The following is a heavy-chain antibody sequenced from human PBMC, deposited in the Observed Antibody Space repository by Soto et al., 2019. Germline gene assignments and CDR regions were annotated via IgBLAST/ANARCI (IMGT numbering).Heavy chain of an antibody. J-gene: IGHJ6*02. V-gene: IGHV3-33*01. CDR2: IWYDGSNK. D-gene: IGHD1-1*01. Sequence: PGGSLRLSCAASGFTFSSYGMHWVRQAPGKGLEWVAVIWYDGSNKYYADSVKGRFTISRDNSKNTLYLQMNSLRAEDTAVYYCASSLLRDGYNSDVYGMDVWGQGTTVTVSS. CDR3: ASSLLRDGYNSDVYGMDV. CDR1: GFTFSSYG.